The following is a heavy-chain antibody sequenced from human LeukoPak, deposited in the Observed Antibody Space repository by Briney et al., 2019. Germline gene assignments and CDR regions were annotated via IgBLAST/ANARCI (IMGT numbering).Heavy chain of an antibody. CDR1: AYPLSNYC. V-gene: IGHV1-18*01. Sequence: ASVKVSCKASAYPLSNYCITWVRQAPGQGLEWMGWIIAYNGNIHYAQKVQGRVTMTTDTSTRTAYMELRSLRSDDTAVYYCARCYSSSWQRLDNWGQGTLVIVSS. CDR3: ARCYSSSWQRLDN. D-gene: IGHD6-13*01. J-gene: IGHJ4*02. CDR2: IIAYNGNI.